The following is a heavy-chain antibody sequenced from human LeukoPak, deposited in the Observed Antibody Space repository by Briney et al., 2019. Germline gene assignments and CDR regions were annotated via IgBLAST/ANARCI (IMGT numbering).Heavy chain of an antibody. D-gene: IGHD3-3*01. CDR1: GFTFNSYN. Sequence: GGSLRLSCAASGFTFNSYNMNWVRQAPGKGLEWISYISSSSSVIYYADSVKGRFTISRDNAQNSLYLQMNRLRAEDTAVYYCARDPIYDCWSGSPDHWGQGTLVTVSS. J-gene: IGHJ5*02. CDR3: ARDPIYDCWSGSPDH. V-gene: IGHV3-48*01. CDR2: ISSSSSVI.